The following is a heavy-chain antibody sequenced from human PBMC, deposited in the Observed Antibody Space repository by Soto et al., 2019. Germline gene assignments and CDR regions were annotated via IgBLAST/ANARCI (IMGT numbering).Heavy chain of an antibody. J-gene: IGHJ1*01. CDR2: ISGTGRVT. D-gene: IGHD3-9*01. CDR3: AKDVHYDIVTGIEYFHH. CDR1: AFTFSSYA. V-gene: IGHV3-23*01. Sequence: EVQLLESGGGLVQPGGSLKLSCAVSAFTFSSYALSWVRQAPGKGLEWVSGISGTGRVTNYAESVKGRFTISRDNPKNTLYLQMNSLRAEDTAVYYCAKDVHYDIVTGIEYFHHWGQGTLVTVSS.